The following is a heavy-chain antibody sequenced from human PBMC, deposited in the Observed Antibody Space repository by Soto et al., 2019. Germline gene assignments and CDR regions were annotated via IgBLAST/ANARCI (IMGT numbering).Heavy chain of an antibody. D-gene: IGHD2-15*01. CDR1: GYTFITYG. V-gene: IGHV1-18*01. J-gene: IGHJ6*02. CDR3: ARDRPTSRIRARDYYYAMDV. CDR2: ISSYNGNT. Sequence: QVQLVQSGAEVKKPGASVKVSCKASGYTFITYGISWVRQAPGQGLEWIGCISSYNGNTNYAQKRQGRVTMTTDTYTTTAYMELRSLRSDDKAVYYCARDRPTSRIRARDYYYAMDVWGQGTTVTVSS.